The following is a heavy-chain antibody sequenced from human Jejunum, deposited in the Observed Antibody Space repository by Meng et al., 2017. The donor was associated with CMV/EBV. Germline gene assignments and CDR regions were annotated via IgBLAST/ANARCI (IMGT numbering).Heavy chain of an antibody. CDR3: ARQDATSWDFDF. CDR2: INLNSRDT. Sequence: SCKTSGYSFTGYYIHWVRQGPGQGLEWMGWINLNSRDTNYAQKFQGWVAMTGDTSINTVYMEMTRLTSGDTAVYYCARQDATSWDFDFWGQGTLVTVSS. CDR1: GYSFTGYY. D-gene: IGHD1-26*01. J-gene: IGHJ4*02. V-gene: IGHV1-2*04.